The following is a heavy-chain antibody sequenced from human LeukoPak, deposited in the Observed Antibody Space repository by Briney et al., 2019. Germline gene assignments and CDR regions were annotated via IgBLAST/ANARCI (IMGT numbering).Heavy chain of an antibody. D-gene: IGHD4-17*01. Sequence: PSETLSLTCTVSDGSLSSYYWSWIRQPPGKGLEWIGRIYTSGSTNYNPSPKSRVTMSVDTSKNQFSLKLSSVTAADTAVYYCARDESMTTVTNYYYYYYMDVWGKGTTVTVSS. CDR2: IYTSGST. V-gene: IGHV4-4*07. CDR1: DGSLSSYY. J-gene: IGHJ6*03. CDR3: ARDESMTTVTNYYYYYYMDV.